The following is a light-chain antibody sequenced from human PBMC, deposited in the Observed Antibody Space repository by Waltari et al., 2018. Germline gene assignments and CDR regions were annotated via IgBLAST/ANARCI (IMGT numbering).Light chain of an antibody. V-gene: IGKV1-16*01. CDR2: RAS. CDR1: QDISNN. J-gene: IGKJ1*01. Sequence: DIQMTKSPSSLSASVGDRVTITCQASQDISNNLAWYQQKPGKVTKFLIYRASTLQRGVPSRFSASGSGTDFTRTISSLQPEDFATYYCQQGHNFPWTFGQGTKVEIK. CDR3: QQGHNFPWT.